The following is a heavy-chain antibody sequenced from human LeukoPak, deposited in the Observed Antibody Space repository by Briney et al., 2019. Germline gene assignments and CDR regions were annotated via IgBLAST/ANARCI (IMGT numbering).Heavy chain of an antibody. CDR3: AADVIPGPKGFDP. D-gene: IGHD2-21*01. CDR1: GWTFHRFA. V-gene: IGHV1-58*02. Sequence: SSVKVSCKASGWTFHRFAMQWVGQARAQPLDWIGWLVVGSGNTRYAQKVKERVTITRDMSTSTAYMELRSLSSEDTAVYYCAADVIPGPKGFDPWGQGTLVTVSS. J-gene: IGHJ5*02. CDR2: LVVGSGNT.